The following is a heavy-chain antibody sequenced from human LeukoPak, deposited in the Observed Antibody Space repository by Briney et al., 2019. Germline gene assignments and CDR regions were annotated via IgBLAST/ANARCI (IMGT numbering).Heavy chain of an antibody. V-gene: IGHV3-30*19. J-gene: IGHJ3*02. CDR1: GFTFSSYG. Sequence: GRSLRLSCAASGFTFSSYGMHWVRQAPGKGLEWVAVIWYDGSNKYYADSVKGRFTISRDNSKNTLYLQMNSLRAEDTAVYYCARDYTVVKAFDIWGQGTMVTVSS. D-gene: IGHD4-23*01. CDR3: ARDYTVVKAFDI. CDR2: IWYDGSNK.